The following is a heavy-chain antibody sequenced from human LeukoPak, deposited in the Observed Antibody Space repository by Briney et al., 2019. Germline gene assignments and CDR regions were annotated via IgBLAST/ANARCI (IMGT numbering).Heavy chain of an antibody. CDR3: ARGPNYYDSSGYYYGDYYYYYMDV. CDR1: GFTFSSYA. V-gene: IGHV3-30*01. J-gene: IGHJ6*03. CDR2: ISYDGRNK. Sequence: PGRSLRLSCAASGFTFSSYAMHWVRQAPGKGLEWVAVISYDGRNKYYADSVKGRFTISRDNSKNTLYLQMNSLRAEDTAVYYCARGPNYYDSSGYYYGDYYYYYMDVWGKGTTVTVSS. D-gene: IGHD3-22*01.